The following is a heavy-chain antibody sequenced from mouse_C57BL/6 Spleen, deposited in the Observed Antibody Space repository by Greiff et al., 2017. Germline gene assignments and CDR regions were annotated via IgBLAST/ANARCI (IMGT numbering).Heavy chain of an antibody. J-gene: IGHJ2*01. CDR2: IDTSDSYT. CDR3: AQTFGLAY. D-gene: IGHD3-2*01. V-gene: IGHV1-59*01. Sequence: VQLQQPGAELVRPGTSVKLSCKASGYTFPSYWMHWVKQRPDKGLEWIGVIDTSDSYTNYNQTIKSKATLTVDTPSSIAYMQLSSLTSEDSAVECCAQTFGLAYWGQGTTLTVAS. CDR1: GYTFPSYW.